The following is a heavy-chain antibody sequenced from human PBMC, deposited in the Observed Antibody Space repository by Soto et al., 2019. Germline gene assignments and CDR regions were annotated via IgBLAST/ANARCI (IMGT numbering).Heavy chain of an antibody. J-gene: IGHJ5*02. V-gene: IGHV4-59*01. CDR3: ARDHILGGWFDP. Sequence: SETLSLTCTVSGGSISSYYWSWIRQPPGKGLEWIGYIYYSGSTNYNPSLKSRVTISVDTSKNQFSLKLSSVTAADTAVYYCARDHILGGWFDPWGQGTLVTVSS. CDR2: IYYSGST. D-gene: IGHD2-21*01. CDR1: GGSISSYY.